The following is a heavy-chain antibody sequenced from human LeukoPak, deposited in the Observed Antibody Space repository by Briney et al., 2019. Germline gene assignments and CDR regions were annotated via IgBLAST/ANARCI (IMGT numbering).Heavy chain of an antibody. D-gene: IGHD3-16*02. J-gene: IGHJ4*02. CDR3: ARGRSRGLGELSSDY. V-gene: IGHV3-21*01. CDR2: ISSGSSSYI. CDR1: GFTFSSYS. Sequence: GGSLRLSCAASGFTFSSYSMNWVRQAPGKGLEWVSSISSGSSSYIYYADSVKGRFTISRDNAKNSLYLQMNILRAEDTAVYYCARGRSRGLGELSSDYWGQGTLVTVSS.